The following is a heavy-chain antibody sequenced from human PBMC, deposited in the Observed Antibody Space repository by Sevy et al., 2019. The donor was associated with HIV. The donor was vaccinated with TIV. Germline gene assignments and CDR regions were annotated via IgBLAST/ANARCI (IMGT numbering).Heavy chain of an antibody. CDR1: GGSVSSGSYY. V-gene: IGHV4-61*01. J-gene: IGHJ4*02. Sequence: SETLSLTCTVSGGSVSSGSYYWSWIRQPPGKGLEWIGYIYYSGSTNYNPSLKSRVTISVDTSKNQFSLKLSPVTAADTAVYYCARERAARPAIDYWGQGTLVTVSS. D-gene: IGHD6-6*01. CDR3: ARERAARPAIDY. CDR2: IYYSGST.